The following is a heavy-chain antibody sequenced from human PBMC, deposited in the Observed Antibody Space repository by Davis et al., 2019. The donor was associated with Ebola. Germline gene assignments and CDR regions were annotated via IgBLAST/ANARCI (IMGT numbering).Heavy chain of an antibody. CDR3: ARPIYDSGTYYGETSYYYGMDV. CDR2: IWVDGSKK. CDR1: GFNFSSYG. D-gene: IGHD3-10*01. J-gene: IGHJ6*04. V-gene: IGHV3-33*01. Sequence: PGGSLRLSCEASGFNFSSYGMHWVRLAPGKGLEWVAVIWVDGSKKYYADSVKGRFTISRDNSKKTLFLQMNSLRVEDSAVYYCARPIYDSGTYYGETSYYYGMDVWGKGTTVTVSS.